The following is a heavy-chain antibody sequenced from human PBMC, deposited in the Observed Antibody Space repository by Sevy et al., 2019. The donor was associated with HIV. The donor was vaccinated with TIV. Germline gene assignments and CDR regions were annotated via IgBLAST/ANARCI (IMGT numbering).Heavy chain of an antibody. J-gene: IGHJ3*02. V-gene: IGHV1-69*13. CDR2: IIPIFGTA. Sequence: ASVKVSCKASGGTFSSYAISWVRQAPGQGLEWMGGIIPIFGTANYGQKFQGRVTITADESTSTAYMELSSLRSEDTAVYYCARGRDPVLRYFDWLLGDAFDIWGQWTMVTVSS. D-gene: IGHD3-9*01. CDR1: GGTFSSYA. CDR3: ARGRDPVLRYFDWLLGDAFDI.